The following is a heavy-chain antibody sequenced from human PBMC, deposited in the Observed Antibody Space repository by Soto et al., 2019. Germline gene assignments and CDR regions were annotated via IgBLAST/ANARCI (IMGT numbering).Heavy chain of an antibody. Sequence: EVQLVESGGGLVQPGGSLRLSCAASGFTFSSYEMNWVRQAPGKGLEWVSYISSSGSTIYYADSVKGRFTISRDNAKNSLYLQMNSLRAEDTAVYYCARDDLWSCSSSSCHYYYYGMDVWGQGTTVTVSS. CDR1: GFTFSSYE. J-gene: IGHJ6*02. V-gene: IGHV3-48*03. CDR3: ARDDLWSCSSSSCHYYYYGMDV. CDR2: ISSSGSTI. D-gene: IGHD6-6*01.